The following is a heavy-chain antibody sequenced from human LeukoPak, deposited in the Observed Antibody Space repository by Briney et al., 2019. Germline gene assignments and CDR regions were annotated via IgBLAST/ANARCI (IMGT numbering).Heavy chain of an antibody. CDR3: ARGDFGDYFLDY. CDR2: MNPNSGNT. Sequence: ASVKVSCKASGYTFSSYEINWVRQATGQGLEWMGWMNPNSGNTDYAQRFQGRVTMTRNTSISTAYMELSSLRSEDTAVYYCARGDFGDYFLDYWGQGTLVTVSS. CDR1: GYTFSSYE. V-gene: IGHV1-8*01. J-gene: IGHJ4*02. D-gene: IGHD4-17*01.